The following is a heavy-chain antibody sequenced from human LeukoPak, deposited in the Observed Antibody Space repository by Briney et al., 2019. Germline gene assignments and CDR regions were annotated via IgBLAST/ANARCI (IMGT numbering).Heavy chain of an antibody. D-gene: IGHD3-16*01. Sequence: SETLSLTCVLYGGSSSGYYWSWIRQPPGKGLEWIGEINHSRSTNYNPSLKSRVTISLDTSRNQFSLKLNSVTAADTAVYYCAKSNSYGLIDIWGQGTMVTVSS. J-gene: IGHJ3*02. CDR2: INHSRST. CDR3: AKSNSYGLIDI. CDR1: GGSSSGYY. V-gene: IGHV4-34*01.